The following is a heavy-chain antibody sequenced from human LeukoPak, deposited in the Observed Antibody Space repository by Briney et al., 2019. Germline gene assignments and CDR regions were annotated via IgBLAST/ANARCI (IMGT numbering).Heavy chain of an antibody. D-gene: IGHD5-18*01. J-gene: IGHJ5*02. CDR2: IYYSGST. CDR1: GGSISSSSYY. CDR3: ASSPAGGYSYGDSWFDP. Sequence: KPSETLSLTCTVSGGSISSSSYYWGWIRQPPGKGLEWIGSIYYSGSTYYNLSLKSRVTISVDTSKNQSSLKLSSVTAADTAVYYCASSPAGGYSYGDSWFDPWGQGTLVTVSS. V-gene: IGHV4-39*01.